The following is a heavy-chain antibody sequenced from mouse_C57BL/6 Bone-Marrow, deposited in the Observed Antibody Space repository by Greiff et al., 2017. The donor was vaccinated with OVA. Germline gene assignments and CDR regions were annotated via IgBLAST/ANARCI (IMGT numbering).Heavy chain of an antibody. Sequence: QVQLQQPGAELVKPGASVKLSCKASGYTFTSYWMHWVKQRPGQGLEWIGMIHPNSGSTNYNEKFKSKATLTVDKSSSTAYMQLSSLTSEDSSVYYCASTIYYYGSRYWGQGTAVTVSS. V-gene: IGHV1-64*01. CDR2: IHPNSGST. D-gene: IGHD1-1*01. CDR1: GYTFTSYW. J-gene: IGHJ4*01. CDR3: ASTIYYYGSRY.